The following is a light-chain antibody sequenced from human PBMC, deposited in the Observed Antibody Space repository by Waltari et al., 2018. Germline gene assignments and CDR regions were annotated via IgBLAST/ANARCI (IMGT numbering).Light chain of an antibody. V-gene: IGLV1-36*01. J-gene: IGLJ2*01. Sequence: QSVLSQPPSVSAAPSQRVTISCSGSSSNIENNDVKWYQQLPGKAPKLLIYDDDLLPSGVSDRFSGSKSGTSASLAISGLQSEDEADYYCAAWDDSLNGLVFGGGTKLTVL. CDR3: AAWDDSLNGLV. CDR2: DDD. CDR1: SSNIENND.